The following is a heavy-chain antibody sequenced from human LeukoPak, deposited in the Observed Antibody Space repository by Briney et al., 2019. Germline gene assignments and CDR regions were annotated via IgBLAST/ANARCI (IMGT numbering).Heavy chain of an antibody. CDR3: ARAFWPLLNNWFDP. Sequence: PSETLSLTCAVYGGSFSGYYWSWIRQPPGKGLEWIGEINHSGSTNYNPSLKSRVTISVDTSKNQLSLKLSSVTAADTAVYYCARAFWPLLNNWFDPWGQGTLVTVSS. CDR2: INHSGST. J-gene: IGHJ5*02. V-gene: IGHV4-34*01. CDR1: GGSFSGYY.